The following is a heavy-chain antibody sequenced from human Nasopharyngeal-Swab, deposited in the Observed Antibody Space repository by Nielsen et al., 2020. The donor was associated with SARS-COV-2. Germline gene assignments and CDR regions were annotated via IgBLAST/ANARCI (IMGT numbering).Heavy chain of an antibody. CDR2: INPNSGGT. CDR1: GYTFTGYY. V-gene: IGHV1-2*06. CDR3: ASGTGLSFDY. Sequence: GESLKISCKASGYTFTGYYMHWVRQAPGQGLEWMGRINPNSGGTNYAQKFQGRVTMTRDTSISTAYMELSRLRSDDTAVYYCASGTGLSFDYWGQGTLVTVSS. D-gene: IGHD2-8*02. J-gene: IGHJ4*02.